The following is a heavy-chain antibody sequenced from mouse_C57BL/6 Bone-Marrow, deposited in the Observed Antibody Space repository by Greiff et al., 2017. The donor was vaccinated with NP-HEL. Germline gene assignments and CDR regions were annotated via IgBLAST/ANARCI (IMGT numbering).Heavy chain of an antibody. J-gene: IGHJ4*01. CDR3: ARPGSNYAYAMDY. CDR1: GFTFSDYG. CDR2: ISSGSSTI. D-gene: IGHD2-5*01. V-gene: IGHV5-17*01. Sequence: EVMLVESGGGLVKPGGSLKLSCAASGFTFSDYGMHWVRQAPEKGLEWVAYISSGSSTIYYADTVKGRFTISRDNAKNTLFLQMTSLRSEDTAMHYCARPGSNYAYAMDYWGQGTSVTVSS.